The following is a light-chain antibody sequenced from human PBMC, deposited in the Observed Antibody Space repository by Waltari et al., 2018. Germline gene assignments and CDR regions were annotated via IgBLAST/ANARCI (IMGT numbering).Light chain of an antibody. CDR2: YNN. V-gene: IGLV1-44*01. CDR1: SSNIGNNP. CDR3: ASWDDGLNGWV. Sequence: QSVLTQAPSASGTPGQRVIISCSGSSSNIGNNPVNWYQQVQETAPKHSIFYNNERPSGVPDRLSGSKAGTSASLAISGLQSEDEADYYCASWDDGLNGWVFGGGTRLTVL. J-gene: IGLJ3*02.